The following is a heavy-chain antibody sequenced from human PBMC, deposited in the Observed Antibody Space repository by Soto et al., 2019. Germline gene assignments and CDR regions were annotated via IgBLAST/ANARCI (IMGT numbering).Heavy chain of an antibody. J-gene: IGHJ3*01. CDR1: GGSISDNDYY. V-gene: IGHV4-39*01. D-gene: IGHD3-22*01. Sequence: SETLSLTCTVSGGSISDNDYYWSWIRQPPGKGLEWIGTISHTGTAYYNPSLESRVAVSVGTSENQFSLNLSSVTAADTAVYFFASFAYDANGFNVYGDYVFVFWGKGKMVT. CDR3: ASFAYDANGFNVYGDYVFVF. CDR2: ISHTGTA.